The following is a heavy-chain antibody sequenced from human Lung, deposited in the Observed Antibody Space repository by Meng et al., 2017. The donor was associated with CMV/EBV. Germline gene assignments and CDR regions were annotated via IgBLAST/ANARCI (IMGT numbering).Heavy chain of an antibody. CDR3: ARDFDY. CDR2: IKKDGSEK. CDR1: GFTFGNYW. J-gene: IGHJ4*02. Sequence: ESLKISCKVSGFTFGNYWMNWVRQTPEKGLEWVANIKKDGSEKNYLGSVKGRFTISRDNAKNSLYLQMNRLRVEDTAVYYCARDFDYWGQGTLVTVSS. V-gene: IGHV3-7*01.